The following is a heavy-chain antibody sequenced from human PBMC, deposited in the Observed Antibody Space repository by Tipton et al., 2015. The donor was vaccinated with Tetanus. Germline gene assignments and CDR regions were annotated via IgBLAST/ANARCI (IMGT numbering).Heavy chain of an antibody. CDR1: GYIFNNYW. CDR2: IYPGDSDT. J-gene: IGHJ4*02. D-gene: IGHD2-8*02. V-gene: IGHV5-51*01. Sequence: QLVQSGGEVKKPGESLKISCKGSGYIFNNYWIGWVRQKPGKGLEWRGIIYPGDSDTRYSPSFQGQVTISVDKSINTAYLQWSSLKASDPSMFYCARAHCTGGVCNFDFWGQGALVTVAS. CDR3: ARAHCTGGVCNFDF.